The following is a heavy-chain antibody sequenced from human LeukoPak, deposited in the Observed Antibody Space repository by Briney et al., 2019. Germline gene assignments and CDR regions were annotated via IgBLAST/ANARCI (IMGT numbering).Heavy chain of an antibody. CDR2: IYHSGST. D-gene: IGHD4-11*01. Sequence: SQTLPLTCTVSGGSISSGGYYWSWIRQPPGKGLEWIGYIYHSGSTYYNPSLKSRVTISVDRSKNQFSLKLSSVTAADTAVYYCARARGAVTIDYWGQGTRVTVSS. CDR3: ARARGAVTIDY. J-gene: IGHJ4*02. V-gene: IGHV4-30-2*01. CDR1: GGSISSGGYY.